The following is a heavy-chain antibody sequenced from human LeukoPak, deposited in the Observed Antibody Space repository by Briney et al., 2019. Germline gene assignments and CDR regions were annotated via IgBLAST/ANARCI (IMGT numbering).Heavy chain of an antibody. D-gene: IGHD3-10*01. Sequence: GGSLKLSCKASGYTFTGYYMRWVRQAPGQGLEWMGWINANGGGTNYAQKFQGRVTITRDTSISTAYLELSRLRSDDTAVYYCARVTMVREIADAFDIWGEGTMVTVSS. CDR2: INANGGGT. CDR1: GYTFTGYY. V-gene: IGHV1-2*02. CDR3: ARVTMVREIADAFDI. J-gene: IGHJ3*02.